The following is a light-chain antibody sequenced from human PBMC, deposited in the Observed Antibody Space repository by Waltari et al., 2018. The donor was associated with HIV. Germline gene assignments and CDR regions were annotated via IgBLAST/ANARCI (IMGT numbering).Light chain of an antibody. V-gene: IGLV1-36*01. J-gene: IGLJ1*01. CDR2: YDD. CDR1: SSNIGKNA. Sequence: QSVLTQPPSVSEAPRKSVTISCSGSSSNIGKNAVNWFQQLPVKAPKLRIYYDDLLPSGVSDRFSGSKSGTSASLAISGLQSEDEADYYCATWDDSLKGYVFGAGTKVTVL. CDR3: ATWDDSLKGYV.